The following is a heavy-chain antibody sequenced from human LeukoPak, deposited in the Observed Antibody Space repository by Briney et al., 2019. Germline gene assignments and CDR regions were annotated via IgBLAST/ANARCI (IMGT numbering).Heavy chain of an antibody. J-gene: IGHJ3*02. V-gene: IGHV4-39*07. CDR2: IYYSGSA. CDR3: ARIREDAFDI. D-gene: IGHD3-10*01. CDR1: GGSVNSGTYY. Sequence: SETLSLTCTVSGGSVNSGTYYWSWIRQPPGKGLEWIGNIYYSGSAYYNPSLKSRVTILVDPSTIHYSLLLTSVTAADTAVYYRARIREDAFDIWGQGTMVTVSS.